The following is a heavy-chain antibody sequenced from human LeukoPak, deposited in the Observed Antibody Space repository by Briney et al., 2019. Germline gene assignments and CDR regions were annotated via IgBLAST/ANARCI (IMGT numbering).Heavy chain of an antibody. D-gene: IGHD6-13*01. CDR2: IYTSGST. Sequence: PSETLSLTCTVSGGSISSGSYYWSWIRQPAGKGLEWIGRIYTSGSTNYNPSLKSRVTISVDTSKNQFSLKLSSVTAADTAVYYCARMLKGSSFLSWFDPWGQGTLVTVSS. V-gene: IGHV4-61*02. J-gene: IGHJ5*02. CDR3: ARMLKGSSFLSWFDP. CDR1: GGSISSGSYY.